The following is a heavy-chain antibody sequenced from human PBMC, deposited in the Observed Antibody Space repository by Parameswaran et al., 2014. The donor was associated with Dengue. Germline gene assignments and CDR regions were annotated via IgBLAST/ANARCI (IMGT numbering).Heavy chain of an antibody. J-gene: IGHJ5*02. CDR2: INHSGST. Sequence: RWIRQPPGKGLEWIGEINHSGSTNYNPSLKSRVTISVDTSKNQFSLKLSSVTAADTAVYYCARGGWHLSGGSLHRPPTYNWFDPWGQGTLVTVSS. CDR3: ARGGWHLSGGSLHRPPTYNWFDP. D-gene: IGHD2-15*01. V-gene: IGHV4-34*01.